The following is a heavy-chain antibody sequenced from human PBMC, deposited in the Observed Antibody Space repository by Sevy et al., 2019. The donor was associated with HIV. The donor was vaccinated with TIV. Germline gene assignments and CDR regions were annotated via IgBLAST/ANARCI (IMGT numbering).Heavy chain of an antibody. D-gene: IGHD5-18*01. V-gene: IGHV4-59*13. CDR3: ARGFNSYGFDRRAFDI. Sequence: SETLSLTCTVSGGSISSYYWSWIRQPPGKGLEWIGYIYYSGSTNYNPSLKSRVTISVDTSKNQVSLKLSSVTAADTAVDYCARGFNSYGFDRRAFDIWGQGTMVTVSS. J-gene: IGHJ3*02. CDR2: IYYSGST. CDR1: GGSISSYY.